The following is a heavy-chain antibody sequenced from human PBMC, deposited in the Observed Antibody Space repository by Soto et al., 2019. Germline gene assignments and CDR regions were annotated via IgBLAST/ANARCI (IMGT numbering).Heavy chain of an antibody. V-gene: IGHV3-48*02. CDR2: ISSSSNVI. Sequence: GGFLRLSCVASGFTFRSYSMNWVRQAPGQGLEWVSYISSSSNVIYYADSVKGRFTISRDNAKNSLYLQMNSLRDEDTAVYYCASSVGASGYEFYWGQGSLVTVSS. J-gene: IGHJ4*02. CDR1: GFTFRSYS. CDR3: ASSVGASGYEFY. D-gene: IGHD5-12*01.